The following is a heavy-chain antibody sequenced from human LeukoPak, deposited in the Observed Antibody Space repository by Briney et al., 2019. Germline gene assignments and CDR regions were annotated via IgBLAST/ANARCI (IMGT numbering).Heavy chain of an antibody. D-gene: IGHD3-22*01. CDR3: ARRSDDYDSSAYYH. CDR1: GYTFTSYD. CDR2: VNPNSGNT. Sequence: ASVKVSCKTSGYTFTSYDLNWVRQATGQGLEWMGWVNPNSGNTGYAQKFQGRVTMTMDPSISTAYMELSSLRSEDTAVYYCARRSDDYDSSAYYHWGQGTLVTVSS. J-gene: IGHJ4*02. V-gene: IGHV1-8*01.